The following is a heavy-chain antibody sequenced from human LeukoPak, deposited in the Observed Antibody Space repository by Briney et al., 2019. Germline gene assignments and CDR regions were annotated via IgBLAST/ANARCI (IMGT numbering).Heavy chain of an antibody. D-gene: IGHD3-10*01. J-gene: IGHJ5*02. Sequence: GESLKISCKGSGYSFTNYWISWVRQMPGKGLEWTGRIDPSDSYTYYSPSFQGHVTISADKSISTAYLQWSSLRASDTAMYYCARQYYYVSGSYYNNWFDPWGQGTLVTVSS. V-gene: IGHV5-10-1*01. CDR1: GYSFTNYW. CDR3: ARQYYYVSGSYYNNWFDP. CDR2: IDPSDSYT.